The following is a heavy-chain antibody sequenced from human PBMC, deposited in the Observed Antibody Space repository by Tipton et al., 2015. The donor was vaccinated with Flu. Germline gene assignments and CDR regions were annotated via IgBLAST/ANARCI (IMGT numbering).Heavy chain of an antibody. V-gene: IGHV4-59*01. CDR1: GDSMRSFY. CDR2: ILYGGST. Sequence: TLSLTCNVSGDSMRSFYWSWIRQSPEKGLEWIGYILYGGSTNYNPSLRSRVTISMDTSKKQFSLELRSVTAADTARYYCARDSSGWYVFDYWGQGIPVTISS. J-gene: IGHJ4*02. CDR3: ARDSSGWYVFDY. D-gene: IGHD6-19*01.